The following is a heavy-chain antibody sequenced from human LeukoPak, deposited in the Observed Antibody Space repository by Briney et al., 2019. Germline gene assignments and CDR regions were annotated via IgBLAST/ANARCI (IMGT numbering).Heavy chain of an antibody. V-gene: IGHV4-39*01. Sequence: SETLSLTCTVSGGSIRSSSYYWGWLRQPPGKGLEWIGSIYYSGSTYYNASLKSRGTMSVDTSKNQFSLKLNSVTAADTAVYFCARQVVAVAGTGYFDYWGQGTLVTVSS. J-gene: IGHJ4*02. CDR2: IYYSGST. D-gene: IGHD6-19*01. CDR3: ARQVVAVAGTGYFDY. CDR1: GGSIRSSSYY.